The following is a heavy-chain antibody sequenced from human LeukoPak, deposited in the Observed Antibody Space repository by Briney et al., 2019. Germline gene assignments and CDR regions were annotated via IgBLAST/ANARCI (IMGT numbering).Heavy chain of an antibody. Sequence: PSETLSLTCAVYGGSFSGYYWSWIRQPPGKGLEWIGEINHSGSTNYNPSLKSRVTISVDTSKNQFSLKLSSVTAADAAVYYCARGYYYDSSGYPAEYFQHWGQGTLVTVSS. CDR1: GGSFSGYY. CDR3: ARGYYYDSSGYPAEYFQH. D-gene: IGHD3-22*01. CDR2: INHSGST. V-gene: IGHV4-34*01. J-gene: IGHJ1*01.